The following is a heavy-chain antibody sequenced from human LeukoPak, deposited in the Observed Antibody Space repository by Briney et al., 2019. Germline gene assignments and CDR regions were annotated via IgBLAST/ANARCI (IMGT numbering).Heavy chain of an antibody. CDR2: IYTDGST. CDR1: GGSISPYF. CDR3: ARRQTYFDY. J-gene: IGHJ4*02. Sequence: SETLSLTCTVSGGSISPYFWSWIRQPPGKGLEWIGYIYTDGSTKFNPSRKSRLTISLHTSKNQFSQKLSSVTAADTAVYYCARRQTYFDYWGQGTLVTVSS. V-gene: IGHV4-4*09.